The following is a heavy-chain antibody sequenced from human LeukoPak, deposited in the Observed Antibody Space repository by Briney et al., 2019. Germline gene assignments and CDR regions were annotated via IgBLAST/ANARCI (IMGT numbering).Heavy chain of an antibody. J-gene: IGHJ4*02. CDR2: INHSGNA. CDR3: ARGQGTVTTH. CDR1: GGSFSGYC. V-gene: IGHV4-34*01. Sequence: PSETLSLTCAVSGGSFSGYCWTWIRQPPGKGLEWIGEINHSGNANYNPSLKSRVTISLDMSENHFSLKLTSVTAADTAVYYCARGQGTVTTHWGQGTLATVSS. D-gene: IGHD4-17*01.